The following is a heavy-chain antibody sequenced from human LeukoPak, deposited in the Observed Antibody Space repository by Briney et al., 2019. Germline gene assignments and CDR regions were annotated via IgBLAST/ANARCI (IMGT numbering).Heavy chain of an antibody. CDR2: IYYSGCT. V-gene: IGHV4-31*03. D-gene: IGHD3-10*01. CDR3: ARTLNPPHYYGSGTPSYYFDY. J-gene: IGHJ4*02. CDR1: GDPIRSGGYS. Sequence: PSETLSLTCTVPGDPIRSGGYSWSWIRQPPGKGLERLGYIYYSGCTNYNPSVKSRVTISVDTSNNQCPLELSSVTAADTAVYYCARTLNPPHYYGSGTPSYYFDYWGQGTLVTVSS.